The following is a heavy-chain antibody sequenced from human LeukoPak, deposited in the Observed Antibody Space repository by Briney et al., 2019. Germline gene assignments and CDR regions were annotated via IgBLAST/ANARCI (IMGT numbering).Heavy chain of an antibody. D-gene: IGHD2-2*02. CDR3: AVYCSSTSCYRFDY. Sequence: PSQTLSLTCAVSGGSISSGGYSWSWIRQPPGKGLEWIGYIYHSGSTYYNPSLKSRVTISVDTSKNQFSLKLSSVTAADTAVYYCAVYCSSTSCYRFDYWGQGTLVTVSS. CDR2: IYHSGST. J-gene: IGHJ4*02. CDR1: GGSISSGGYS. V-gene: IGHV4-30-2*05.